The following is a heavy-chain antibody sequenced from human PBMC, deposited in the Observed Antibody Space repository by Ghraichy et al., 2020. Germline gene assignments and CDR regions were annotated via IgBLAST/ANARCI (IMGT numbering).Heavy chain of an antibody. J-gene: IGHJ4*02. D-gene: IGHD1-26*01. Sequence: GESLNISCAASGFTFSAHAMNWVRQAPWKGLEWVATISGAGGSTYYAESVKGRFTISRDNSKNTLLLQMDSLRAEDTAVYYCAPRGASVHSEWGFFDYWGQGTLATVSA. CDR3: APRGASVHSEWGFFDY. CDR2: ISGAGGST. CDR1: GFTFSAHA. V-gene: IGHV3-23*01.